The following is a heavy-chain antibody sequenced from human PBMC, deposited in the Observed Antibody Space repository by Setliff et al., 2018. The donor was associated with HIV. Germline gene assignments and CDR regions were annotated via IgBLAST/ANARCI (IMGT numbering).Heavy chain of an antibody. CDR1: GYTFTAYY. D-gene: IGHD3-3*01. Sequence: ASVKVSCKTSGYTFTAYYIHWVRQAPGQGLEWMGWINSNNGGTKYAQNFQGRVTMTRDTSISTAYMELSRLTSDDTAVYYCAREGDVLSGYYVNWFDPWGQGTLVTVSS. CDR3: AREGDVLSGYYVNWFDP. V-gene: IGHV1-2*02. J-gene: IGHJ5*02. CDR2: INSNNGGT.